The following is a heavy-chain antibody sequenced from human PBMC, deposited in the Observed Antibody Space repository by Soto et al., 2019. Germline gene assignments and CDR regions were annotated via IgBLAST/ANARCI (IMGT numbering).Heavy chain of an antibody. CDR2: IMPIFGTA. J-gene: IGHJ4*02. V-gene: IGHV1-69*01. CDR1: GGTFSSYS. D-gene: IGHD1-26*01. CDR3: ARDGGRHSGGIDY. Sequence: QVQLVQPGAEVKKPGSSVKVSCKASGGTFSSYSINWVRQAPGQGLEWMGEIMPIFGTANYAQKFQGRVTITADESTSTAYMELSSLRSEDTAVYYCARDGGRHSGGIDYWGQGTLVTVSS.